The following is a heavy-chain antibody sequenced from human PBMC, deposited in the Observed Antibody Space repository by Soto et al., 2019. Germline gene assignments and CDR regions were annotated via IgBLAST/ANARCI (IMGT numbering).Heavy chain of an antibody. J-gene: IGHJ6*02. Sequence: GESLKSSCKGSGYSFTSYWISWVRQMPGKGLEWMGRIDPSDSYTNYSPSFQGHVTISADKSISTAYLQWSSLKASDTAMYYCARVVVVSATPHHPYATHVCGQAPTVT. CDR1: GYSFTSYW. V-gene: IGHV5-10-1*01. D-gene: IGHD2-15*01. CDR2: IDPSDSYT. CDR3: ARVVVVSATPHHPYATHV.